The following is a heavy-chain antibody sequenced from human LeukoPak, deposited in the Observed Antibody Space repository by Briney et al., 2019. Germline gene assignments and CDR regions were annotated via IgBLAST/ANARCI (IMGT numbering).Heavy chain of an antibody. Sequence: GGSLRLSCAASGFTFSSYAMHWVRQAPGKGLEWVAVISYDGSNKYYADSVKGRFTISRDNSKNTLYLQMNSLRPEDAAVYYCAKDVEYSSGWYEGGSFDYWGQGILVTVSS. CDR1: GFTFSSYA. CDR2: ISYDGSNK. CDR3: AKDVEYSSGWYEGGSFDY. D-gene: IGHD6-19*01. J-gene: IGHJ4*02. V-gene: IGHV3-30-3*01.